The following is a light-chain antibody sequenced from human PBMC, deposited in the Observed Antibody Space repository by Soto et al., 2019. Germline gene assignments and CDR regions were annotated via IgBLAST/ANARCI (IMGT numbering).Light chain of an antibody. V-gene: IGLV2-14*03. CDR1: SSDVGGYNF. Sequence: HSALTQPASVSGSPGQSITISCTGTSSDVGGYNFVSWYQQHPGKAPKLMLYNVYDRPSGISHRFSGSRSGNTASLTISGLKAEDEAHYYCTSYTSSSTLVFGGGTKVNVL. CDR3: TSYTSSSTLV. CDR2: NVY. J-gene: IGLJ2*01.